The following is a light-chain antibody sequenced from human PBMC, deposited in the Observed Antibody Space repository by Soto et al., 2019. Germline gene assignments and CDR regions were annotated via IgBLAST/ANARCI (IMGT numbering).Light chain of an antibody. CDR1: QSISSW. CDR2: KAS. V-gene: IGKV1-5*03. CDR3: QQYNSYQWT. Sequence: DIQMTQSPSTLSASVGDRVTITCRASQSISSWLAWYQQKPGKAPKLLIYKASSLESGVPSRFSGSGSGTEFTLTISSLQPDDFETYYCQQYNSYQWTFGQGTKADIK. J-gene: IGKJ1*01.